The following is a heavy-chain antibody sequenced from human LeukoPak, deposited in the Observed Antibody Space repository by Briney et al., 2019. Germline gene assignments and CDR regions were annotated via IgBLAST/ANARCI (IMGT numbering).Heavy chain of an antibody. V-gene: IGHV5-51*01. J-gene: IGHJ4*02. CDR3: AREDSGGWRYFDS. CDR1: GYPFTDYW. D-gene: IGHD6-19*01. CDR2: IFPGDSDT. Sequence: KDGESLKISCQVSGYPFTDYWIGWVRHVSGKGLEWMGIIFPGDSDTKYSPSFQGHVTISVDKSISTAYLQWSSLKASDTATYYCAREDSGGWRYFDSWGQGTLVTVFS.